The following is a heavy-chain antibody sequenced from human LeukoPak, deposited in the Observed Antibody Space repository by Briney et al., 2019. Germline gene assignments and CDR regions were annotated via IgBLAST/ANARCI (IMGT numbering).Heavy chain of an antibody. D-gene: IGHD6-13*01. CDR3: ATDRGYSTFDY. CDR1: GFPFSTYW. Sequence: GGSLRLSCAASGFPFSTYWMNWIRQPPGKGLEWVANINQDGRTINYGDPVKGRFTISRDNARNSLYLQMTSLRVEDTALYYCATDRGYSTFDYWGQGTLVTVSS. V-gene: IGHV3-7*01. J-gene: IGHJ4*02. CDR2: INQDGRTI.